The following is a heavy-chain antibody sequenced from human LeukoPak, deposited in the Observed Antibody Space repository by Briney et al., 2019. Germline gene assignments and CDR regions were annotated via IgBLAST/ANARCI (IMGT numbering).Heavy chain of an antibody. CDR1: GFTFSSYW. J-gene: IGHJ4*02. V-gene: IGHV3-23*01. Sequence: GGSLRLSCAASGFTFSSYWMSWVRQAPGKGLEWVSAISGSGGSTYYADSVKGRFTISRDNSKNTLYLQMNSLRAEDTAVYYCAKKSGLRYFDWSQFDYWGQGSLVTVSS. D-gene: IGHD3-9*01. CDR3: AKKSGLRYFDWSQFDY. CDR2: ISGSGGST.